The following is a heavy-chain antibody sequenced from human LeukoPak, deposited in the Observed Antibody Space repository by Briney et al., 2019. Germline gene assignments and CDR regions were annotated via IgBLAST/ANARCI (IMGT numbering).Heavy chain of an antibody. D-gene: IGHD3-10*01. CDR3: TTEDLWFGELLTDY. CDR1: GFTFSSYA. CDR2: IKSKTDGGTT. V-gene: IGHV3-15*01. Sequence: GGSLRLSCAASGFTFSSYAMSWVRQAPGKGLEWVGRIKSKTDGGTTDYAAPVKGRFAISRDDSKNTLYLQMNSLKTEDTAVYYCTTEDLWFGELLTDYWGQGTLVTVSS. J-gene: IGHJ4*02.